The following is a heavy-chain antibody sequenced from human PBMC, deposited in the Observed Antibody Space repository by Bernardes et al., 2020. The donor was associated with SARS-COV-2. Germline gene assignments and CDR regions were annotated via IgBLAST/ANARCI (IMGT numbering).Heavy chain of an antibody. D-gene: IGHD3-22*01. V-gene: IGHV3-23*01. CDR3: AKAYSSGYYGEALNR. CDR1: GFPFSSYA. J-gene: IGHJ5*02. CDR2: ISGSGGRT. Sequence: GGSLRLSCATSGFPFSSYAMGWVRQSPGKGLDWVSTISGSGGRTYYADSVKGRFTISRDNSKNTLILQMNSLRIEDTAVYYCAKAYSSGYYGEALNRWGQGILVTVSS.